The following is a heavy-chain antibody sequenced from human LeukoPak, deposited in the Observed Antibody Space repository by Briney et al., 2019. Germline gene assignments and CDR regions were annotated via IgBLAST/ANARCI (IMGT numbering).Heavy chain of an antibody. V-gene: IGHV3-21*01. J-gene: IGHJ3*02. D-gene: IGHD1-1*01. CDR3: AKVGGTDNAFDI. CDR1: GFTFSSYS. CDR2: ISSSSSYI. Sequence: SGGSLRLSCAASGFTFSSYSMNWVRQAPGKGLEWVSSISSSSSYIYYADSVKGRFTISRDNAKNSLYLQMNSLRAEDTAVYYCAKVGGTDNAFDIWGQGTMVTVSS.